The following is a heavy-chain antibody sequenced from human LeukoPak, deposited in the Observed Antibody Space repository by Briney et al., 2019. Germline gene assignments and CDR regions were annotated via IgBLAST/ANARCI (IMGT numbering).Heavy chain of an antibody. D-gene: IGHD2-8*01. V-gene: IGHV3-23*01. CDR3: AKEALYCTNDVCPYYFDY. CDR1: GFTFSSYA. J-gene: IGHJ4*03. Sequence: GGSLRLSCAASGFTFSSYAMSWVRQAPGKGLEWVSAISGSGGSTYYADSVKGRFTISRDNSKNTLFLHMNSLSAEDTAVYYCAKEALYCTNDVCPYYFDYWGKGTTVTVSS. CDR2: ISGSGGST.